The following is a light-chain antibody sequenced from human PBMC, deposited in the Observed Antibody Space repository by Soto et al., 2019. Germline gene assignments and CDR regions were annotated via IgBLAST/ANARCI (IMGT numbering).Light chain of an antibody. V-gene: IGKV3-15*01. CDR3: KQYKEWPPFT. CDR1: QSVSNN. J-gene: IGKJ5*01. Sequence: EIVMTQSPATLSLSPGETATLSCRASQSVSNNVAWYQQKPGQAPRLLILGASTRATGIPARFSGSGSGTEFTLSISSLQSEDFAVYYGKQYKEWPPFTFGQGTRLEIK. CDR2: GAS.